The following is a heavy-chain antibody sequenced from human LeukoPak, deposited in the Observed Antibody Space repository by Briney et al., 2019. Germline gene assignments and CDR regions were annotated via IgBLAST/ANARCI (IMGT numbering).Heavy chain of an antibody. D-gene: IGHD3-10*01. Sequence: SVKVSCKASGGTFSSYAISWVRQAPGQGLEWMGGIIPIFGTANYAQKFQGRVTITADKSTSTAYMELSSLRSEDPAVYYCARSGFTMVRGVTPSWFDPWGQGTLVTVSS. V-gene: IGHV1-69*06. CDR1: GGTFSSYA. J-gene: IGHJ5*02. CDR2: IIPIFGTA. CDR3: ARSGFTMVRGVTPSWFDP.